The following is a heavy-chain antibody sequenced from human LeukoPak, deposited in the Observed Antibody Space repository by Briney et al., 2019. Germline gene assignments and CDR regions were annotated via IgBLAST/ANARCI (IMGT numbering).Heavy chain of an antibody. D-gene: IGHD5-24*01. CDR1: GFTFSSYG. Sequence: PGGSLRLSCAASGFTFSSYGMHWVRQAPGKGLEWVAFIRNDGSSEFYKDSVKGRFTISRDNSKNTLFVQMNSLRAEDTAVYYCAKGGDGYNYGSYFDYWGQGTLVTVSS. CDR2: IRNDGSSE. CDR3: AKGGDGYNYGSYFDY. J-gene: IGHJ4*02. V-gene: IGHV3-30*02.